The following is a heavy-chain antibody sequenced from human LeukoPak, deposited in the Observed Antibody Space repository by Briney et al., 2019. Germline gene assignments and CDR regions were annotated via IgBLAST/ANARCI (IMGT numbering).Heavy chain of an antibody. CDR1: GGSISSYY. J-gene: IGHJ6*03. CDR2: IYTSGST. CDR3: ARDKLGPRFIVDYYMDV. V-gene: IGHV4-4*07. Sequence: PSETLSLTCTVSGGSISSYYWSWIRQPAGKGLEWIGRIYTSGSTNYNPSLKSRVTMSVDTSKNQFSLKLSSVTAADTAVYYCARDKLGPRFIVDYYMDVWGKGTTVTVSS. D-gene: IGHD3-10*01.